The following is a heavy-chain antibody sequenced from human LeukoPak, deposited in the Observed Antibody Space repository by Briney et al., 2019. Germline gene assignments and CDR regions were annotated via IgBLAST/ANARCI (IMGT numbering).Heavy chain of an antibody. CDR1: GFTFDDYA. D-gene: IGHD6-13*01. CDR2: ISWNSGSI. Sequence: GGSLRLSCAASGFTFDDYAMHWVRQAPGKGLEWVSGISWNSGSIGYADSVKGRFTISRDNAKNSLYLQMNRLRAEDTALYYCAKSYSSSPNHFDYWGQGTLVTVSS. CDR3: AKSYSSSPNHFDY. V-gene: IGHV3-9*01. J-gene: IGHJ4*02.